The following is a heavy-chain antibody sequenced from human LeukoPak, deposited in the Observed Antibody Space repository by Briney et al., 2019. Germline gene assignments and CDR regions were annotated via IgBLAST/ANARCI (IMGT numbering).Heavy chain of an antibody. D-gene: IGHD2-21*01. Sequence: GGSLRLSCAASGFTFSTFAMIWVRQPPGKGLEWVSSIFPSGGEIHYADSVRGRFTISRDNSKSTLSLQMNSLRAEDTAIYYCAKEPLYYYWGPGTLVTVSS. CDR2: IFPSGGEI. J-gene: IGHJ4*02. CDR3: AKEPLYYY. CDR1: GFTFSTFA. V-gene: IGHV3-23*01.